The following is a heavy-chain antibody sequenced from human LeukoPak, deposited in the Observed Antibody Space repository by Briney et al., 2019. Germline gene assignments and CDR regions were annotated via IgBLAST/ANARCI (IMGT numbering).Heavy chain of an antibody. CDR2: IYYIGST. CDR1: GGSISSYY. V-gene: IGHV4-59*12. D-gene: IGHD4-17*01. CDR3: ARAIVYLTDEDYG. Sequence: SETLSLTCTVSGGSISSYYWSWIRQPPGKGLEWIGYIYYIGSTNYNPSLKSRVTISVDTSKNQFSLNLTSVTAADKAVYYCARAIVYLTDEDYGWGRGTLVTVSS. J-gene: IGHJ4*02.